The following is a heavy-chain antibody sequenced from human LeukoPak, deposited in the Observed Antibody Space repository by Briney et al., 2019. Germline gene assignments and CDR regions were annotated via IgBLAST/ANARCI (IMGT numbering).Heavy chain of an antibody. CDR3: AREREQWHAFGI. Sequence: GRSLRLSCAASGFTFSRFGMHWVRQAPGKGLEWVSSISSSSSYIYYADSVKGRFTISRDNAKNSLYLQMNSLRAEDTAVYFCAREREQWHAFGIWGQGTMVTVSS. CDR2: ISSSSSYI. D-gene: IGHD6-19*01. V-gene: IGHV3-21*01. CDR1: GFTFSRFG. J-gene: IGHJ3*02.